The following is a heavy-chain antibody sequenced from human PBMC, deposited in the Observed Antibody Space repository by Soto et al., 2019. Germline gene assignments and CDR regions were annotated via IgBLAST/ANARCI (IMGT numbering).Heavy chain of an antibody. J-gene: IGHJ6*02. D-gene: IGHD3-10*02. CDR3: ARDICSNCNSRAYYYYGMDV. Sequence: PGESLKISCKGSGYSFTSYWIGWVRQMPGKGLEWMGIIYPGDSDTRYSPSFQGQVTISADKSISTAYLQWSSLKASDTAMYYCARDICSNCNSRAYYYYGMDVWGQGTTVTVSS. CDR2: IYPGDSDT. CDR1: GYSFTSYW. V-gene: IGHV5-51*01.